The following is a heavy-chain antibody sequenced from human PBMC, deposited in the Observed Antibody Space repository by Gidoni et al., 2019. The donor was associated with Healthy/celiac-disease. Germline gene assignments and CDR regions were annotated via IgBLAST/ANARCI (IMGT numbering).Heavy chain of an antibody. D-gene: IGHD2-2*01. CDR3: ARVFARSSPPYYYYMDV. CDR2: IYTSGST. V-gene: IGHV4-4*07. J-gene: IGHJ6*03. Sequence: QVQLQESGPGLVKPSETLSLTCTVSGGSICSYYWSWIRQPAGKGLECIGRIYTSGSTNYNPSLKSRVTMSVDTSKNQFSLKLSSVTAADTAVYYCARVFARSSPPYYYYMDVWGKGTTVTVSS. CDR1: GGSICSYY.